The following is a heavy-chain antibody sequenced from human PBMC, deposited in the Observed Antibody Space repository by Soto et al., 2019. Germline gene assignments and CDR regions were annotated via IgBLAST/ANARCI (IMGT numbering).Heavy chain of an antibody. CDR2: INPSGGST. Sequence: ASVKVSCKASGYTFTSYYMHWVRQAPGQGLEWMGIINPSGGSTSYAQKFQGRVTMTRDTSTSTVYMELSSLRSEDTAVYYCASRGYGEVRGGDAFDIWGQGTMGILS. D-gene: IGHD4-17*01. CDR3: ASRGYGEVRGGDAFDI. V-gene: IGHV1-46*01. CDR1: GYTFTSYY. J-gene: IGHJ3*02.